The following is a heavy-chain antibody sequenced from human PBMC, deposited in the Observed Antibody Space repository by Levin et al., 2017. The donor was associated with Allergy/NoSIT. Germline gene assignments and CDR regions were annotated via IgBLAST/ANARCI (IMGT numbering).Heavy chain of an antibody. J-gene: IGHJ4*02. Sequence: SETLSLTCTVSGGSISSYYWSWIRQPPGKGLEWIGYIYYSGSTNYNPSLKSRVTISVDTSKNQFSLKLSSVTAADTAVYYCARGHSSGCDYWGQGTLVTVSS. CDR3: ARGHSSGCDY. CDR1: GGSISSYY. V-gene: IGHV4-59*08. D-gene: IGHD6-19*01. CDR2: IYYSGST.